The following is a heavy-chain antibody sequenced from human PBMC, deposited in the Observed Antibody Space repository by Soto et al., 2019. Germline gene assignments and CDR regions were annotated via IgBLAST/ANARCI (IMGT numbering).Heavy chain of an antibody. Sequence: QVQLVQSGAEVKKPGSSVKVSCKASGGTFSSYIISWVRQAPGQGLEWMGRIIPILGIANYAQKFQGRVTITADKSTSTAYMELSSLRSEDTAVYYCARGYGSGSYAVDYWGHGTLVTVSS. CDR2: IIPILGIA. J-gene: IGHJ4*01. D-gene: IGHD3-10*01. CDR1: GGTFSSYI. CDR3: ARGYGSGSYAVDY. V-gene: IGHV1-69*02.